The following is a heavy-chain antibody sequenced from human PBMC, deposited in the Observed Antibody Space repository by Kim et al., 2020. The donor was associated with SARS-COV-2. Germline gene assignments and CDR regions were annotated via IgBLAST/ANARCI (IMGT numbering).Heavy chain of an antibody. CDR1: GYTFTSYG. CDR3: ARELYGGNEGVYYYYGMDV. V-gene: IGHV1-18*01. CDR2: ISAYNGNT. J-gene: IGHJ6*02. D-gene: IGHD2-15*01. Sequence: ASVKVSCKASGYTFTSYGISWVRQAPGQGLEWMGWISAYNGNTNYAQKLQGRVTMTTDTSTSTAYMELRSLRSDDTAVYYCARELYGGNEGVYYYYGMDVWGQGTTVTVSS.